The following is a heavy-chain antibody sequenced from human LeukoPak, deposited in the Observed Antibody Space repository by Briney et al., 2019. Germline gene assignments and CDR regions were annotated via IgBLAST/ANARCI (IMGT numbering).Heavy chain of an antibody. Sequence: SETLSLTCAVYGGSFSGYYWSWIRQPPGKGLEGIGEINHSGSTNYNPSLKSRVTISVDTSKNQFSLKLSSVPAAETAVYYCGRHLLRYYYMDVWGKGTTVTISS. J-gene: IGHJ6*03. V-gene: IGHV4-34*01. CDR2: INHSGST. CDR1: GGSFSGYY. CDR3: GRHLLRYYYMDV.